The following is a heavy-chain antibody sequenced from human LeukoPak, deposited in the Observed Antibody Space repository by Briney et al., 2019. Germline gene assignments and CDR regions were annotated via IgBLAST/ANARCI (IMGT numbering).Heavy chain of an antibody. CDR2: ISSSGSTI. Sequence: GGSLRLSCAASGFTFSSYEMNWVRQAPGKGLEWVSYISSSGSTIYYADSVKGRFTISRDNAKNTLYLQMNSLKAEDTAVYYCVPSAMPELDYWGQGTLVTVSS. CDR1: GFTFSSYE. D-gene: IGHD2-2*01. V-gene: IGHV3-48*03. J-gene: IGHJ4*02. CDR3: VPSAMPELDY.